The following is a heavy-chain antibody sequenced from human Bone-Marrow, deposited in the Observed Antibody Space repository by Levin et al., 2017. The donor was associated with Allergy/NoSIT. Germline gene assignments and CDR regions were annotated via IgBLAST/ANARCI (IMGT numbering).Heavy chain of an antibody. V-gene: IGHV4-34*01. D-gene: IGHD4-17*01. Sequence: SETLSLTCAIYGGSFSGYYWSWIRQPPGKGLEWVGEINDSEKTNYKSSLKSRVALSLDTSKKHFSLKLNSVTAADTAVYYCARGDGDSYFDSWGQGTLVTVSS. J-gene: IGHJ4*02. CDR3: ARGDGDSYFDS. CDR2: INDSEKT. CDR1: GGSFSGYY.